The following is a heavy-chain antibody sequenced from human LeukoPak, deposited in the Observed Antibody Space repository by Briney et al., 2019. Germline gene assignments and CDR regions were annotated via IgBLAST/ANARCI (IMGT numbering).Heavy chain of an antibody. CDR3: ARDRSY. CDR2: ISKGSGTI. V-gene: IGHV3-11*01. J-gene: IGHJ4*02. CDR1: GFTFSDYH. Sequence: GGSLRLSCAASGFTFSDYHMSWIRQAPGKGLEWVSYISKGSGTIYYADSVKGRFTISRDNAKNSVYLQMNSLRDEDTAVYYCARDRSYWGQGTLVTVSS.